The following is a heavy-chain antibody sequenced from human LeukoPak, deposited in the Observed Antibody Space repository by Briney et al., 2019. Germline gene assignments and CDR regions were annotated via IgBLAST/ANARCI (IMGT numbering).Heavy chain of an antibody. CDR1: GFTFSTYW. J-gene: IGHJ4*02. V-gene: IGHV3-74*01. CDR3: ARDRGYTQDY. Sequence: GGSLRLSCAVSGFTFSTYWMHCVRQAPGKGLLCVSHIRSDGRTTTYADSVKGRFTISRDNAKNTLYLQMNSMRAEDTAVYYCARDRGYTQDYWGQGTLVTVSS. D-gene: IGHD5-12*01. CDR2: IRSDGRTT.